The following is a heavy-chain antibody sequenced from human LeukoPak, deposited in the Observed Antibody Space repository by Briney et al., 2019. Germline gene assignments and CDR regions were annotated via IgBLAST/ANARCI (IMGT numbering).Heavy chain of an antibody. CDR3: ARDSAPSSSWKLYFQH. D-gene: IGHD6-13*01. CDR1: GFTFSSSA. J-gene: IGHJ1*01. Sequence: PGRSLRLSCAASGFTFSSSAMHWVRQAPGKGLEWVAVISFDGNNKYYTDSVKGRFTISRDNSKNTLYLQMNSLRVEDTAVYYCARDSAPSSSWKLYFQHWGQGTLVTVSS. CDR2: ISFDGNNK. V-gene: IGHV3-30-3*01.